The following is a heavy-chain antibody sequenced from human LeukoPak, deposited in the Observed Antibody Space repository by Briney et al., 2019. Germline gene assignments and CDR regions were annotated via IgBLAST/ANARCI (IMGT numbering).Heavy chain of an antibody. J-gene: IGHJ4*02. CDR3: AREKDGPFDY. D-gene: IGHD2-15*01. CDR2: IIPIFGTA. V-gene: IGHV1-69*13. Sequence: ASVKVSCKASGGTFSSYAISWVRQAPGQGLEWIGGIIPIFGTANYAQKFQGRVTITADESTSTAYMELSSLRSEDTAVYYCAREKDGPFDYWGQGTLVTVSS. CDR1: GGTFSSYA.